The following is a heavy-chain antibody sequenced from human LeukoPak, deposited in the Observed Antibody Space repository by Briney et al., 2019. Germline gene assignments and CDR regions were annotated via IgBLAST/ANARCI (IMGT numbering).Heavy chain of an antibody. J-gene: IGHJ4*02. D-gene: IGHD5-24*01. Sequence: SETLSLTCTVSGVSISSYYWSWIRQPPGKGLEWIGYIYHSGSTTYNPSLKSRVTISVDTSKNQFSLKLSSVTAADTAVYYCARDPSDGRFDYWGQGTLVTVSS. CDR3: ARDPSDGRFDY. CDR1: GVSISSYY. V-gene: IGHV4-59*01. CDR2: IYHSGST.